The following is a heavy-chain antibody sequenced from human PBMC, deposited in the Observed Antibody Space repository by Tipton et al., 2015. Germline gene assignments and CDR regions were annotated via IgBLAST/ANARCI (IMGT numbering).Heavy chain of an antibody. J-gene: IGHJ5*02. CDR3: ARGIRHCSNTICSQNGFDP. D-gene: IGHD2-2*01. Sequence: TLSLTCAVSGGSISSSKWWSWLRQPPGKGLEWIGELYHSGSTNYNPSLKSRVTISVDKSKNHFSLKLSSVTAADTAVYYCARGIRHCSNTICSQNGFDPWGQGTLVTVSS. V-gene: IGHV4-4*02. CDR2: LYHSGST. CDR1: GGSISSSKW.